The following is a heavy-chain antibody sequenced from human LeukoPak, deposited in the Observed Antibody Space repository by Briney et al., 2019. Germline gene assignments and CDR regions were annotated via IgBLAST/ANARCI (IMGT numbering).Heavy chain of an antibody. CDR3: AREPANDAFDI. V-gene: IGHV1-18*04. D-gene: IGHD2-2*01. CDR1: GGTFSSYT. CDR2: ISAYNGNT. Sequence: ASVKVSCKASGGTFSSYTISWVRQAPGQGLEWMGWISAYNGNTNYAQKLQGRVTMTTDTSTSTAYMELRSLRSDDTAVYYCAREPANDAFDIWGQGTMVTVSS. J-gene: IGHJ3*02.